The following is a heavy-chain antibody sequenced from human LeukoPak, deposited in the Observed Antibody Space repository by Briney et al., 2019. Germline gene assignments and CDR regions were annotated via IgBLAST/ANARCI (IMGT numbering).Heavy chain of an antibody. J-gene: IGHJ4*02. CDR2: INPSGGST. Sequence: ASVKVSCKASGYTFTSYYMHWVRQAPGQGLEWMGIINPSGGSTSYAQKFQGRVTITRDTSASTAYMELSSLRSEDTAVYYCARGVWTSSGGSSPDDSSGYYVHWGQGTLVTVSS. V-gene: IGHV1-46*01. CDR1: GYTFTSYY. CDR3: ARGVWTSSGGSSPDDSSGYYVH. D-gene: IGHD3-22*01.